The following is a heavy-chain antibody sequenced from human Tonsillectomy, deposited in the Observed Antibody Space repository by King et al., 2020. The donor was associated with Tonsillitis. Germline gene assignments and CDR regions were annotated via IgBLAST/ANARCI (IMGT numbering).Heavy chain of an antibody. V-gene: IGHV3-7*01. CDR3: ARLRASSSWYGGLRAY. Sequence: QLVQSGGGLVQPGGSLRLSCAASGFTFSSYWMNWVRQAPGKGLEWVANIKQGGSEKYYVDSVKGRFTISRDNAKNSLYLQMNSLRAEDTAVYYCARLRASSSWYGGLRAYWGQGTLVTVSS. D-gene: IGHD6-13*01. CDR1: GFTFSSYW. CDR2: IKQGGSEK. J-gene: IGHJ4*02.